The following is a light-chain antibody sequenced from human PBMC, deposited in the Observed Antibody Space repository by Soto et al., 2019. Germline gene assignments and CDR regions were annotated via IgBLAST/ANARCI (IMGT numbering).Light chain of an antibody. J-gene: IGKJ1*01. CDR1: QTVSRNY. V-gene: IGKV3-20*01. CDR2: SAS. Sequence: DIVLTQSPGTLSLSPGERATLSCRANQTVSRNYLAWYQQKPGQTPRLLIYSASNKATVIPDRFRGSGSGTDFTLTITRLEPEDFGVYYWLQYATSRRTFGQGTRVDIK. CDR3: LQYATSRRT.